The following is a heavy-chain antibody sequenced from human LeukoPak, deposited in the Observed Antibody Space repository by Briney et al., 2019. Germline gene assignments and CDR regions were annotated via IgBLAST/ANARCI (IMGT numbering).Heavy chain of an antibody. CDR1: GYTFSRYW. J-gene: IGHJ3*02. V-gene: IGHV3-7*01. Sequence: GGSLRLSCAASGYTFSRYWMSWVRQAPGKGLEWVANIKQDESEKYYVDSVKGRFTISRDNAKNSLYLQMNSLRAEDTAVYYCARVWGPDSSGYRAFDIWGQGTMVTVSS. CDR3: ARVWGPDSSGYRAFDI. CDR2: IKQDESEK. D-gene: IGHD3-22*01.